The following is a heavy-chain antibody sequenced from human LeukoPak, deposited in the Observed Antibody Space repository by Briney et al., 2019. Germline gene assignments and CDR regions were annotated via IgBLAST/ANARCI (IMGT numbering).Heavy chain of an antibody. V-gene: IGHV3-43*02. CDR2: IRADGATT. CDR1: GXTFGDYD. J-gene: IGHJ4*02. CDR3: ARDNTGSYEY. Sequence: QTGGSLRLSCAASGXTFGDYDMHWVRQAPGKGLEWVSLIRADGATTRYTDSVKGRFTISRDNSKDSLYLQMNSLRTEDTALYYCARDNTGSYEYWGQGTLVTVSP. D-gene: IGHD1-26*01.